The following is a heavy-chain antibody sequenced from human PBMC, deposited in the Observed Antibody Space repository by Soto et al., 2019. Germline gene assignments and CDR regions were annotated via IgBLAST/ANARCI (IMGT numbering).Heavy chain of an antibody. CDR2: IKSKTDGGTI. D-gene: IGHD3-10*01. Sequence: GGSLRLSCAASGFTFTKAYMNWVRQAPGKGLEWVGRIKSKTDGGTIDYAAPVKGRFTISRDDSKNTLYLDMNSLKTEDTAIYYCASSWAYQGSWSFYFDLWGQGTLVTVSS. CDR3: ASSWAYQGSWSFYFDL. CDR1: GFTFTKAY. J-gene: IGHJ4*02. V-gene: IGHV3-15*07.